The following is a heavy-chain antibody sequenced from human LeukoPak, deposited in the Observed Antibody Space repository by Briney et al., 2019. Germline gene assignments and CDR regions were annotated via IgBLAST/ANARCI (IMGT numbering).Heavy chain of an antibody. D-gene: IGHD2-2*01. Sequence: GGSLRLSCAASGFTFSSYSMNWVRQAPGKGLEWVSSISNSSSYIYYADSVKGRFTISRDNAKNSLYLQMNSLRAEDTAVYYCASGQLNAFDIWGQGTMVTVSS. CDR2: ISNSSSYI. V-gene: IGHV3-21*01. CDR3: ASGQLNAFDI. CDR1: GFTFSSYS. J-gene: IGHJ3*02.